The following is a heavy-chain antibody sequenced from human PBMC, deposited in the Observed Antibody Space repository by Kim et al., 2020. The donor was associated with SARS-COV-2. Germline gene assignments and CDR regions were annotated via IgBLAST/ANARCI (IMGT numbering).Heavy chain of an antibody. CDR3: ARVQRHIGGQYIVVVPAAIHDAFDI. D-gene: IGHD2-2*01. V-gene: IGHV3-11*06. J-gene: IGHJ3*02. Sequence: GGSLRLSCAASGFTFSDYYMSWIRQAPGKGLEWVSYISSSSSYTNYADSVKGRFTISRDNAKNSLYLQMNSLRAEDTAVYYCARVQRHIGGQYIVVVPAAIHDAFDIWGQGTMVTVSS. CDR2: ISSSSSYT. CDR1: GFTFSDYY.